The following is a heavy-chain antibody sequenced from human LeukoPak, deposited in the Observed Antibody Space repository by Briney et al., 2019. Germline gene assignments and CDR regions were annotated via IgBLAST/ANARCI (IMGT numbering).Heavy chain of an antibody. CDR1: VYTFTAKF. Sequence: ASVKVSCKASVYTFTAKFLHWLRQAPGQGLEWMGGIEPKSGVTVYGQKFRGRVTVTRDTSVSTAYMEVSGLRSDDTAFYYCALENYYDSGGFSKAFDYWGQGTLVTVSS. CDR3: ALENYYDSGGFSKAFDY. D-gene: IGHD3-22*01. CDR2: IEPKSGVT. J-gene: IGHJ4*02. V-gene: IGHV1-2*02.